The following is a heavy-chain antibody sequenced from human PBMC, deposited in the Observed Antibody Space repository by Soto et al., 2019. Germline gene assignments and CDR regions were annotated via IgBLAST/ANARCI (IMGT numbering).Heavy chain of an antibody. V-gene: IGHV1-69*02. CDR1: GDTFTFYS. Sequence: QVQLVQSGAEVKKPGSSVRVSCKASGDTFTFYSINWVRQAPGLGLEWMGRINPILSMSNYAQRFQGRVTMTANKSTSTASMALSSLRSEDTAMYYCASSYASGYRAFDYWGQGALVTVSS. CDR2: INPILSMS. D-gene: IGHD3-10*01. J-gene: IGHJ4*02. CDR3: ASSYASGYRAFDY.